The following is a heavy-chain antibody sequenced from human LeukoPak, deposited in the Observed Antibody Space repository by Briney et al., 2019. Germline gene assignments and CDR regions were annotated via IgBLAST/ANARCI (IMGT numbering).Heavy chain of an antibody. CDR2: INHSGST. V-gene: IGHV4-34*01. J-gene: IGHJ4*02. CDR3: ARFGYCSSTSCPDDY. CDR1: VGSFSGYY. Sequence: PSETLSLTCAVYVGSFSGYYWSWIRQPPGKGLEWIGEINHSGSTSYNPSLKSRVTISVDTSKNQFSLKLSSVTAADTAVYYCARFGYCSSTSCPDDYWGQGTLVTVSS. D-gene: IGHD2-2*01.